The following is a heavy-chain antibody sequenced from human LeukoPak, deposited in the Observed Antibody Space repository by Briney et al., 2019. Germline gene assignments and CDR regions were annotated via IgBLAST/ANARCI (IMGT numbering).Heavy chain of an antibody. D-gene: IGHD4-17*01. Sequence: GGSLRLSCTASGFTFRTYAMIWVRQAPGKGLEWVSAIRAGGDTTAYADAVRGRFTISRDNSNNALYLQMNELRADDTAVYYCARDPNGDYIGAFDFWGQGTMVTVSS. CDR3: ARDPNGDYIGAFDF. J-gene: IGHJ3*01. CDR2: IRAGGDTT. V-gene: IGHV3-23*01. CDR1: GFTFRTYA.